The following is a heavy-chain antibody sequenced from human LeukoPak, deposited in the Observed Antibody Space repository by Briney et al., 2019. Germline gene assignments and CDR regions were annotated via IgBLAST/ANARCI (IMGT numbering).Heavy chain of an antibody. CDR3: TIDYDYAWGSYRLGY. CDR1: GFTYSEAW. CDR2: IQSITDGGTT. D-gene: IGHD3-16*02. J-gene: IGHJ4*02. Sequence: GGSLILSCAASGFTYSEAWMSWVRQAPGKGLEWVGRIQSITDGGTTDYAAPVKGRFTISRDDSKNTLYLQLNSLKTEDTAMYYCTIDYDYAWGSYRLGYWGQGTLVTVSS. V-gene: IGHV3-15*01.